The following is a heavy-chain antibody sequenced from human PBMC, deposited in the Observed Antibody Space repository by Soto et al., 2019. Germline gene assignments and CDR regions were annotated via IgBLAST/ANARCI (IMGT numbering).Heavy chain of an antibody. Sequence: QVQLVESGGGVVQPGRSLRLSCAASGFTFSSFVMHWVRQAPGKGLECVAVISYDGSNKYYADSVKGRFTISRDNSKKTLFLQMNSVSDEDTAVDYGARDRPGIPGGDAFDIWGQGTMVTVSS. J-gene: IGHJ3*02. CDR2: ISYDGSNK. CDR1: GFTFSSFV. V-gene: IGHV3-30-3*01. D-gene: IGHD1-26*01. CDR3: ARDRPGIPGGDAFDI.